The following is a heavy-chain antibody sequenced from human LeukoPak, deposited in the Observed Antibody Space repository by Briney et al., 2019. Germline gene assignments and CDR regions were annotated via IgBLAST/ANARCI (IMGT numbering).Heavy chain of an antibody. CDR3: ARDYYDILTGYSIRRYGMDV. D-gene: IGHD3-9*01. J-gene: IGHJ6*04. Sequence: GGSLRVSCAVSGFTFSSYEMNWVRQAPGKGLEWVSYISSSGSTIYYADSVKGRFTISRDNAKDSLYLQMNSLRVEDTAVYYCARDYYDILTGYSIRRYGMDVWGKGTTVTVSS. CDR2: ISSSGSTI. V-gene: IGHV3-48*03. CDR1: GFTFSSYE.